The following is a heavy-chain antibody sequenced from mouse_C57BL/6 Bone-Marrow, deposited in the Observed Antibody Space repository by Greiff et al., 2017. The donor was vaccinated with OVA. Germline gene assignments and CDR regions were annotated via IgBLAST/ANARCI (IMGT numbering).Heavy chain of an antibody. Sequence: EVHLVESGGGLVKPGGSLKLSCAASGFTFSSYAMSWVRQTPEKRLEWVATISDGGSYTYYPDNVKGRFTISRDNAKNNLYLQMSHLKSEDTAMYYCARERDYGSSSRYFDVWGTGTTVTVSS. V-gene: IGHV5-4*01. CDR1: GFTFSSYA. CDR3: ARERDYGSSSRYFDV. CDR2: ISDGGSYT. D-gene: IGHD1-1*01. J-gene: IGHJ1*03.